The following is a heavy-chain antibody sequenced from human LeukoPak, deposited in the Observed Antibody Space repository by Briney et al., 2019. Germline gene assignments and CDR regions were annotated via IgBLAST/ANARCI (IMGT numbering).Heavy chain of an antibody. D-gene: IGHD3-10*01. Sequence: SETLSLTCAVYGGSFSGYYWSWIRQPPGKGLEWIGEINHSGSTNYNPSLKSRVTISVDTSKNQFSLKLSSVTAADTAVYYCARRRVLLWLGELPFDYWGQGTLVTVSS. J-gene: IGHJ4*02. V-gene: IGHV4-34*01. CDR1: GGSFSGYY. CDR2: INHSGST. CDR3: ARRRVLLWLGELPFDY.